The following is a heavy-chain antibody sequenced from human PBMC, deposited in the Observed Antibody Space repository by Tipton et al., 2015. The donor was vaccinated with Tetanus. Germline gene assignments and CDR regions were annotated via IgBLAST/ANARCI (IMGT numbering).Heavy chain of an antibody. J-gene: IGHJ6*02. CDR1: GGSISSYY. CDR3: ARDLGIAVAGTPIYYYYGMDV. Sequence: TLSLTCTVSGGSISSYYWSWIRQPAGKGLEWIGRIYTSENTNYNPSLKSRVTMSVDASKNQFSLKVSSVTAADTAVYYCARDLGIAVAGTPIYYYYGMDVWGQGTTVTVSS. CDR2: IYTSENT. D-gene: IGHD6-19*01. V-gene: IGHV4-4*07.